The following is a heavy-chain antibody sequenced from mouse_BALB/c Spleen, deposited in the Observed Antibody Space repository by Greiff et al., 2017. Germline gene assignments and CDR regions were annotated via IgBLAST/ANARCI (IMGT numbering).Heavy chain of an antibody. D-gene: IGHD1-1*01. Sequence: VQRVESGPGLVAPSQSLSITCTVSGFSLTGYGVNWVRQPPGKGLEWLGMIWGDGSTDYNSALKSRLSISKDNSKSQVFLKMNSLQTDDTARYYCARLYGSSLTWFAYWGQGTLVTVSA. CDR2: IWGDGST. J-gene: IGHJ3*01. V-gene: IGHV2-6-7*01. CDR1: GFSLTGYG. CDR3: ARLYGSSLTWFAY.